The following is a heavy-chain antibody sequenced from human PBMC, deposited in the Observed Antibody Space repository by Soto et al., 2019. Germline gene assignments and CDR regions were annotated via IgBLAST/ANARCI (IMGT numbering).Heavy chain of an antibody. D-gene: IGHD2-15*01. CDR3: TRVECSGGSCYDAFDI. CDR2: IRSKAYGGTT. CDR1: GFTFGDYA. V-gene: IGHV3-49*04. J-gene: IGHJ3*02. Sequence: GGSLRLSCTASGFTFGDYAMSWVRQAPGKGLEWVGFIRSKAYGGTTEYAASVKGRFTISRDDSKSIAYLQMNSLKTEATAVYYCTRVECSGGSCYDAFDIWGQGTMVTVSS.